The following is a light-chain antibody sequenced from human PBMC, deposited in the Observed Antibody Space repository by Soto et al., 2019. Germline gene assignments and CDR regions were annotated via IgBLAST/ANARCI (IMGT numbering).Light chain of an antibody. Sequence: EIVLTHSPGTLSLSPGERATLSCRASQSVSNNYLAWYQQKPGQAPRLLIYGASTRATGIPARFSGSGSGTEFTLTISRLEPEDFAVYYCQQYGSSPITFGQGTRLEI. CDR2: GAS. CDR3: QQYGSSPIT. V-gene: IGKV3-20*01. J-gene: IGKJ5*01. CDR1: QSVSNNY.